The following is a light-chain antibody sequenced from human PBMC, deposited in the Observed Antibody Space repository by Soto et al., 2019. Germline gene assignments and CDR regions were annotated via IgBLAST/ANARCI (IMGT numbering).Light chain of an antibody. CDR3: QQYNNWPPWT. J-gene: IGKJ1*01. V-gene: IGKV3-15*01. CDR2: GAS. Sequence: EIVMTQSPATLSVSPGERATLSCRASQSVSSNLAWYQQKPGQAPRLLIYGASTRATGIPARFIGSGSGTDFTITIISLQSEDFAVYYCQQYNNWPPWTFGQGTKVEIK. CDR1: QSVSSN.